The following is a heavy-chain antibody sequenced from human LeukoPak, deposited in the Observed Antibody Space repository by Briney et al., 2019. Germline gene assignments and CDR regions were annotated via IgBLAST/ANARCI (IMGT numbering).Heavy chain of an antibody. CDR2: ISSSSGYI. J-gene: IGHJ3*02. Sequence: GGSLRLSCAASGFTFSSYSMNWVRQAPGKGLEWVSSISSSSGYIYYADSVKGRFTISRDNAKNSLYLQMNSLRAEDTAVYYCAREELSEYYYDSSGSDDAFDIWGQGTMVTVSS. D-gene: IGHD3-22*01. CDR1: GFTFSSYS. V-gene: IGHV3-21*01. CDR3: AREELSEYYYDSSGSDDAFDI.